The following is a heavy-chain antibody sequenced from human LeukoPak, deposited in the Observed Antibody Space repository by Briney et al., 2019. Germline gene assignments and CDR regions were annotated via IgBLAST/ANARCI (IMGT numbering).Heavy chain of an antibody. V-gene: IGHV3-23*01. CDR3: AKAVQWLAQYFDY. D-gene: IGHD6-19*01. CDR1: GFTFSNYA. Sequence: GGSLRLSCAASGFTFSNYAMSWVRQAPGKGLEWVSGISGTGTSTYYAESVKGRFTVSRDNSKNTLYLQMSSLRAEDTAVYYCAKAVQWLAQYFDYWGQGTLVTISS. J-gene: IGHJ4*02. CDR2: ISGTGTST.